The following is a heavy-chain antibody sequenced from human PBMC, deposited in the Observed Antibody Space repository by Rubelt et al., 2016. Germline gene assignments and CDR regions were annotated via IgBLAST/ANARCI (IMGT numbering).Heavy chain of an antibody. CDR2: ISSSSNYI. D-gene: IGHD3-3*01. V-gene: IGHV3-21*01. Sequence: EVQLVESGGGQVKPGGSLRLSCVGSGFNFDTYTMNWVRQAPGKGLEWVSFISSSSNYIHYADSVKGRFTISRDNAKNSLYLQMNSLRAEDTAVYYCARDGGWSGYYLLDYWGQGILVTVSS. CDR3: ARDGGWSGYYLLDY. CDR1: GFNFDTYT. J-gene: IGHJ4*02.